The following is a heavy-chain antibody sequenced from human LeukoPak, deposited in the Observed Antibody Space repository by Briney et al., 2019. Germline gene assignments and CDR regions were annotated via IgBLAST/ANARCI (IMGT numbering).Heavy chain of an antibody. J-gene: IGHJ5*02. D-gene: IGHD3-3*01. CDR3: ARGITIFGVVIAGNWFDP. Sequence: ASVKVSCKASGYTFTGYYMHWVRQAPGQGLEWMGWINPNSGGTNYAQKFQGRVTMTRDTSISTAYMELSRLRSDDTAVYYCARGITIFGVVIAGNWFDPWGQGTLVTLSS. CDR2: INPNSGGT. V-gene: IGHV1-2*02. CDR1: GYTFTGYY.